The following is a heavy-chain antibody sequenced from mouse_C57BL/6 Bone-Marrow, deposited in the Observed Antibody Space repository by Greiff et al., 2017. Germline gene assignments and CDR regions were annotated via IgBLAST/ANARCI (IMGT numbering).Heavy chain of an antibody. Sequence: VQLQQPGAELVKPGASVKLSCKASGYTFTSYWMHWVKQRPGQGLEWIGMIHPNSGSTNYNEKFKSKDTLTVYKSSSTAYMQLSSLTSEVSAVYYCARWGDYWGQGTSVTVSS. J-gene: IGHJ4*01. CDR3: ARWGDY. CDR1: GYTFTSYW. V-gene: IGHV1-64*01. CDR2: IHPNSGST.